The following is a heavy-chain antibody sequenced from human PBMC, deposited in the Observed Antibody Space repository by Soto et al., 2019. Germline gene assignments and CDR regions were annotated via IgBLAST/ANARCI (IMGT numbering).Heavy chain of an antibody. CDR1: GFTFSSYW. Sequence: GGSLRLSCAASGFTFSSYWMHWVRQAPGKGLVWVSRINSDGSSTSYADSVKGRFTISRDNAKNTLYLQMNSLRAEDTAVYYCARARTEYSSPKVVVYYYYYMDVWGKGTTVTVSS. V-gene: IGHV3-74*01. D-gene: IGHD6-6*01. J-gene: IGHJ6*03. CDR3: ARARTEYSSPKVVVYYYYYMDV. CDR2: INSDGSST.